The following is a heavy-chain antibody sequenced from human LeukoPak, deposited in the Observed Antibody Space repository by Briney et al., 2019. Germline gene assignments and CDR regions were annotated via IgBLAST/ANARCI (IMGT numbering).Heavy chain of an antibody. CDR1: GGSFSGYY. V-gene: IGHV4-34*01. J-gene: IGHJ4*02. Sequence: SETLSLTCAVYGGSFSGYYWSWIRQPPGKGLAWIGEINHSGSTNYNPSLKSRVTISVDSYKNQCSLKLSSVTAADTAVYYCARGRRRATLFDYWGQGTLVTVSS. CDR3: ARGRRRATLFDY. CDR2: INHSGST. D-gene: IGHD5-12*01.